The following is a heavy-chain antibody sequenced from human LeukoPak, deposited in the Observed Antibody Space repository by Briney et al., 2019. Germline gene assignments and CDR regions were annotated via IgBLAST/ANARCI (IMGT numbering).Heavy chain of an antibody. CDR3: AQSYYYDSSGPELGFDP. D-gene: IGHD3-22*01. CDR1: GYIFTGYY. Sequence: ASVKVSCKASGYIFTGYYLHWVRQAPGQGLEWMGWINPNSGGTNYAQKFQGRVTMTRDTSISTAYMELSRLRSDDTAVYYCAQSYYYDSSGPELGFDPWGQGTLVTVSS. J-gene: IGHJ5*02. V-gene: IGHV1-2*02. CDR2: INPNSGGT.